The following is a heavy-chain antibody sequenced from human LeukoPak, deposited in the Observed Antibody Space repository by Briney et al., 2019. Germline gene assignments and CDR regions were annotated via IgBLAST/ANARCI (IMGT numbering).Heavy chain of an antibody. Sequence: GGSLRLSCAASGFTFGNAWMSWVRQAPGKGLEWVGRIKSKTDGGTTDYAAPVKGRFTISRDDSKNTLYLQMNSLKTEDTAVYYCTTGYPDKYYDILTGYLIFDYWGQGTLVTVSS. CDR3: TTGYPDKYYDILTGYLIFDY. J-gene: IGHJ4*02. CDR1: GFTFGNAW. D-gene: IGHD3-9*01. V-gene: IGHV3-15*01. CDR2: IKSKTDGGTT.